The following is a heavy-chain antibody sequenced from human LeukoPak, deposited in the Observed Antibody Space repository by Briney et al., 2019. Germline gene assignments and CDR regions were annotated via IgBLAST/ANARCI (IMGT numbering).Heavy chain of an antibody. Sequence: SVTVSCKASGGTFSSYAISWVRPAPGQGLEWLGGIIPIFGTANYAQKFQGRVTITADESTSTAYMELSSLRSEDTAVYYGARGGDYSSSSKWFDPWGQGTLVTVSS. CDR1: GGTFSSYA. V-gene: IGHV1-69*01. J-gene: IGHJ5*02. CDR2: IIPIFGTA. D-gene: IGHD6-6*01. CDR3: ARGGDYSSSSKWFDP.